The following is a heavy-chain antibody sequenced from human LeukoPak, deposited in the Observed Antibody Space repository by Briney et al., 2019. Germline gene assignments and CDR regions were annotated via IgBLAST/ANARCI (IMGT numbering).Heavy chain of an antibody. CDR3: ARGGTVTTLDWYFDL. J-gene: IGHJ2*01. V-gene: IGHV3-66*01. D-gene: IGHD4-17*01. CDR2: IYSGGST. Sequence: PGGSLRLSCAASGFTVSSNYMSWVRQAPGKGLEWVSVIYSGGSTYYADSVKGRFTISRDNSKNTLYLQMNSLRAEDTAVYYCARGGTVTTLDWYFDLWGRGTPVTVSS. CDR1: GFTVSSNY.